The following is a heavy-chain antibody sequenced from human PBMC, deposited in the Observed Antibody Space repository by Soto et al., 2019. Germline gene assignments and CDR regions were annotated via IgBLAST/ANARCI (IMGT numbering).Heavy chain of an antibody. CDR2: INSDGSGT. CDR3: ARSPRNYYDSSGYYYFPFDY. Sequence: GGSLRLSCAASGFTFSSFWMHWVRQAPGKRLVWVSRINSDGSGTSYADSVKGRFTISRDNAKNTLYLQMNSLRAEDTAVYYCARSPRNYYDSSGYYYFPFDYWGQGTLVTVSS. D-gene: IGHD3-22*01. CDR1: GFTFSSFW. J-gene: IGHJ4*02. V-gene: IGHV3-74*01.